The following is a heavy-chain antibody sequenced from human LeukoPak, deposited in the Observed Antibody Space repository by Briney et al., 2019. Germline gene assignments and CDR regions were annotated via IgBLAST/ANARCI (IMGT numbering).Heavy chain of an antibody. CDR2: ISTYNGNT. CDR1: NYTFTTYG. CDR3: ARGHPNPWLERSYYFDY. V-gene: IGHV1-18*01. Sequence: ASVKVSCKASNYTFTTYGITWVRQAPGQGLEWMGWISTYNGNTNYAQKFQGSVTMTTDTSTSTAYMELRSLRSDDTAVYYCARGHPNPWLERSYYFDYWGQGTLVTVSS. J-gene: IGHJ4*02. D-gene: IGHD3-22*01.